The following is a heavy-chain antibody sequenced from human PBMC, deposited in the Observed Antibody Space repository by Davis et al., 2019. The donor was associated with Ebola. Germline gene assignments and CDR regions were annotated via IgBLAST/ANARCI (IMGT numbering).Heavy chain of an antibody. V-gene: IGHV1-69*13. CDR3: ARHDYSNSLGAFDI. Sequence: SVKVSCKASGYTFTTYGVSWVRQAPGQGLEWMGGIIPIFGTANYAQKFQGRVTITADESTSTAYMELSSLRSEDTAVYYCARHDYSNSLGAFDIWGQGTIVTVSS. D-gene: IGHD4-11*01. CDR1: GYTFTTYG. CDR2: IIPIFGTA. J-gene: IGHJ3*02.